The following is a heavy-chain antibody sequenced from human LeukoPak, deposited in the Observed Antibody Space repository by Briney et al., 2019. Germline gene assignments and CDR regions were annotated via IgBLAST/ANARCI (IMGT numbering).Heavy chain of an antibody. V-gene: IGHV1-18*01. J-gene: IGHJ4*02. CDR2: ISPYNGNT. Sequence: ASVKVSCKASGYTFINYGISWVRQAPGQGLEWMGWISPYNGNTNYAQKLQGRVTMTTDTPTSTAYMEVRSLRYDDTAVYYCARDGMDLGYCSGGSCYYDYWGQGTLVTVSS. CDR1: GYTFINYG. D-gene: IGHD2-15*01. CDR3: ARDGMDLGYCSGGSCYYDY.